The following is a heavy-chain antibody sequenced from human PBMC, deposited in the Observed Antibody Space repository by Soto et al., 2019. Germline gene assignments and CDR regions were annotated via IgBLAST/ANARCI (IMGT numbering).Heavy chain of an antibody. CDR2: IIPIFGTA. CDR1: GGTFSSYA. J-gene: IGHJ5*02. CDR3: ARAPVRDSSSWYRISSGFDP. V-gene: IGHV1-69*13. D-gene: IGHD6-13*01. Sequence: SVKVSYKASGGTFSSYASRWVRQAPGQGLECMGGIIPIFGTANYAQKFQGRVTITADESTSTAYMELSSLRSEDTAVYYCARAPVRDSSSWYRISSGFDPWGQGTLVTVS.